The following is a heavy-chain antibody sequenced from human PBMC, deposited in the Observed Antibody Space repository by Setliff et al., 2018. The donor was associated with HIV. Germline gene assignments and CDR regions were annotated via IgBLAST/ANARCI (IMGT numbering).Heavy chain of an antibody. Sequence: LSLTCTVSGASISGGGYYWNWIRQRPGKGLEWIGSIYSSGNTYNNPSLKSRVTMSLDTSKNHFFLKVNSLTAADTAVYYCARGPFNLAATGTGYFQQWGQGT. CDR3: ARGPFNLAATGTGYFQQ. CDR1: GASISGGGYY. CDR2: IYSSGNT. D-gene: IGHD6-13*01. V-gene: IGHV4-31*02. J-gene: IGHJ1*01.